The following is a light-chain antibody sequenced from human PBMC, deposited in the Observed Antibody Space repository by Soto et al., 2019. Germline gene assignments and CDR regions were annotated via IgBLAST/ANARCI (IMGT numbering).Light chain of an antibody. CDR3: QHTTDFT. Sequence: DIQMTQSPSSLSASVGDRVTITCRASQSISSYLNWYQQKPGKAPKLLIYAASSLQSGVPSRFSGSTSGAESTLTITGLQPDDLGTYYCQHTTDFTFGQGTKVEIK. V-gene: IGKV1-39*01. J-gene: IGKJ2*01. CDR1: QSISSY. CDR2: AAS.